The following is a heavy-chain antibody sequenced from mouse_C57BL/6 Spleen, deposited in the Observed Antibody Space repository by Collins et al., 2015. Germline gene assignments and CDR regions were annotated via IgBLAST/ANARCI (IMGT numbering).Heavy chain of an antibody. D-gene: IGHD2-2*01. CDR3: ARRYGYDVREAMDY. CDR1: GYTFTSYW. Sequence: QVQLQQPGAELVMPGASVKLSCKASGYTFTSYWMHWVKQRPGQGLEWIGEIDPSDSYTNYNQKFKGKSTLTVDKSSSTAYMQLSSLTSEDSAVYYCARRYGYDVREAMDYWGQGTSVTVSS. CDR2: IDPSDSYT. V-gene: IGHV1-69*01. J-gene: IGHJ4*01.